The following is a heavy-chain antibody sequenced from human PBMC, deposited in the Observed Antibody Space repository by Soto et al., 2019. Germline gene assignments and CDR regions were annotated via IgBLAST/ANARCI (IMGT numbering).Heavy chain of an antibody. Sequence: ASVKVSCKASGYIFTGYYMHWVRQAPGQGLEWLGLINPSGGSTRYAQKFQGRVTMTRDTSTSTVYMELSSLRSEDTAVYYCARELVNSLYFAMDVWGQGTTVTVSS. CDR1: GYIFTGYY. V-gene: IGHV1-46*01. CDR2: INPSGGST. CDR3: ARELVNSLYFAMDV. D-gene: IGHD1-20*01. J-gene: IGHJ6*02.